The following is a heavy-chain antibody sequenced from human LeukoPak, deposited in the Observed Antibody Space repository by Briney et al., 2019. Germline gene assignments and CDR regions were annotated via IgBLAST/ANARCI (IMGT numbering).Heavy chain of an antibody. CDR2: IYYSGST. CDR3: ARRSGTTVTTRYFDY. J-gene: IGHJ4*02. Sequence: SETLSLTCTVSGGSINSYYWGWIRQPPGKGLEWIGSIYYSGSTYYNPSLKSRVTISVDTSKNQFSLKLSSVTAADTAVYYCARRSGTTVTTRYFDYWGQGTLVTVSS. V-gene: IGHV4-39*01. D-gene: IGHD4-17*01. CDR1: GGSINSYY.